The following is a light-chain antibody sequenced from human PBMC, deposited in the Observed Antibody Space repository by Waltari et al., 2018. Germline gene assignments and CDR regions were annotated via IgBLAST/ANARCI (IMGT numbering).Light chain of an antibody. CDR3: QQYNTYSS. Sequence: DIRMTQSPSSLSASVGDRVTIPCRASQSISNWLAWYQQKPGKAPILLIYKASILKSGVPSRFSGGGSGTQFTLTISSLQPDDFATYYCQQYNTYSSFGQGTKLEIK. CDR1: QSISNW. J-gene: IGKJ2*01. V-gene: IGKV1-5*03. CDR2: KAS.